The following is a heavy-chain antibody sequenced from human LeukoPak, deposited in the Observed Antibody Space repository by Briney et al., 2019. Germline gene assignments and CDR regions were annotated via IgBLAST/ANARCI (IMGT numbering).Heavy chain of an antibody. CDR1: GGSISSGGYY. V-gene: IGHV4-31*03. J-gene: IGHJ4*02. Sequence: SQTLSLTCTVSGGSISSGGYYWSWICQHPGKGLEWIGYIYYSGSTYYNPSLKSRVTISVDTSKNQFSLKLSSVTAADTAVYYCARELELHFDYWGQGTLVTVSS. CDR2: IYYSGST. CDR3: ARELELHFDY. D-gene: IGHD1-7*01.